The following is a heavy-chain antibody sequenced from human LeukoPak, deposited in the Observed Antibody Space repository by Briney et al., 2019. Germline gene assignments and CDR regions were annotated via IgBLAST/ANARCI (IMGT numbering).Heavy chain of an antibody. CDR1: GFTFSSYG. Sequence: PGRSLRLSCAASGFTFSSYGMHWVPQAPGKGLEWVAVISYDGSNKYYADSVKGRFTISRDNSKNTLYLQMNSLRAEDTAVYYCAKHLGGVFDYWGQGTLVTVSS. V-gene: IGHV3-30*18. D-gene: IGHD3-10*01. J-gene: IGHJ4*02. CDR3: AKHLGGVFDY. CDR2: ISYDGSNK.